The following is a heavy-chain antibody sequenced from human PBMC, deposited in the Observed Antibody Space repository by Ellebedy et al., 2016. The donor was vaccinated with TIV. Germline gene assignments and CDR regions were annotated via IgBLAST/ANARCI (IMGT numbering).Heavy chain of an antibody. Sequence: GESLKISCKGSGYSFASAWIGWVRQMPGNGLEYMGLIYPADSDTRYSPSFQGQVTISADRSSNTAYLQWSSLKASDTAMYYCARPEYCTGGSCYYGAFDYWGQGTLVTVSA. V-gene: IGHV5-51*01. CDR1: GYSFASAW. CDR3: ARPEYCTGGSCYYGAFDY. J-gene: IGHJ4*02. CDR2: IYPADSDT. D-gene: IGHD2-15*01.